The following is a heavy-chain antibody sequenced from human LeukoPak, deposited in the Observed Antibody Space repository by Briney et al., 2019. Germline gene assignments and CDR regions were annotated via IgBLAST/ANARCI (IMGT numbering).Heavy chain of an antibody. CDR2: IYYSGSTGRSI. Sequence: SETLSLTCTVSGGSISSYYWSWIRQAPGKGLEWIGSIYYSGSTGRSINYNPSLKSRVTISVDTSKNQFSPKLSSVTAADTAMYYCARSTIAAAGNVEYWGQGTLVTVSS. V-gene: IGHV4-59*01. D-gene: IGHD6-13*01. CDR3: ARSTIAAAGNVEY. J-gene: IGHJ4*02. CDR1: GGSISSYY.